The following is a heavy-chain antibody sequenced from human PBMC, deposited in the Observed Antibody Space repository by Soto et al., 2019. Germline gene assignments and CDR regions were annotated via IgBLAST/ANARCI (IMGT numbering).Heavy chain of an antibody. CDR3: ARAGVDYGDYRCFDY. Sequence: ASVKVSFKASGYTCTSYGISWMRQAPGQVLEWMGWISTYNGNTNSAQKLQGRVTMTTDTSTSTAYMELLSLRSDDTAVYYCARAGVDYGDYRCFDYWGQGTMVTVSS. D-gene: IGHD4-17*01. CDR2: ISTYNGNT. V-gene: IGHV1-18*04. CDR1: GYTCTSYG. J-gene: IGHJ4*02.